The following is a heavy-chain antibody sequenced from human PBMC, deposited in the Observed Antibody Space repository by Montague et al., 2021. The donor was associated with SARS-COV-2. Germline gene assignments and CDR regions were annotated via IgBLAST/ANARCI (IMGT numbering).Heavy chain of an antibody. Sequence: TLSLTCTVSGGSISSGGYYWSWIRQHPGKGLEWIGYIYHTGSTHYNPSLKSRVTISKETSKNHFSLNLSSVTAADSAVYYCARGSGYYDSSGYSYDAFDIGGQGTKVTVSS. V-gene: IGHV4-31*03. J-gene: IGHJ3*02. D-gene: IGHD3-22*01. CDR1: GGSISSGGYY. CDR3: ARGSGYYDSSGYSYDAFDI. CDR2: IYHTGST.